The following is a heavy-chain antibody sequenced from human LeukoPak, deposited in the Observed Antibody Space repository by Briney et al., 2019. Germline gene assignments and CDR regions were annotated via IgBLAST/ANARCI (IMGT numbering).Heavy chain of an antibody. CDR3: YRGPSQTGLDY. CDR2: ISYDGSNK. D-gene: IGHD3-10*01. V-gene: IGHV3-30*03. Sequence: PGGSLRLSCAASGFTFSSYSMNWVRQAPGKGLEWVAVISYDGSNKYYADSVKGRFTISRDNSKNTLYLQMNSLRAEDTAVYYCYRGPSQTGLDYWGQGTLVTVSS. CDR1: GFTFSSYS. J-gene: IGHJ4*02.